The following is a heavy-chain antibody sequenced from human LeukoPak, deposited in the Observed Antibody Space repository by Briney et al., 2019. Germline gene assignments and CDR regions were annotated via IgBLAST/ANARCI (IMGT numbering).Heavy chain of an antibody. Sequence: SETLSLTCTVSGGSISGYYWSWIRQPPGKGLEWIGEINHSGSTNYNPSLKSRVTISIDTSKNQFSLKLSSVTAADTAVYYCARGQIPAGAWGQGTLVTVSS. CDR1: GGSISGYY. J-gene: IGHJ5*02. CDR3: ARGQIPAGA. D-gene: IGHD3-10*01. CDR2: INHSGST. V-gene: IGHV4-34*01.